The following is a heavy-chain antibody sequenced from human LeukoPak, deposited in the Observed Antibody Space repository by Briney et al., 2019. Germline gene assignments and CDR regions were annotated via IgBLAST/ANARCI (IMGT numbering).Heavy chain of an antibody. J-gene: IGHJ4*02. CDR2: INHSGST. CDR3: ARLIGGLFDY. Sequence: PSETLSLTCAVYGGSFSGYYWSWIRQPPGKGLEWIGEINHSGSTNYNPSLKSRVTISVDTSKNQFSLKLSSVTAADTAVYYCARLIGGLFDYWGQGTLVTVSS. V-gene: IGHV4-34*01. D-gene: IGHD3-16*01. CDR1: GGSFSGYY.